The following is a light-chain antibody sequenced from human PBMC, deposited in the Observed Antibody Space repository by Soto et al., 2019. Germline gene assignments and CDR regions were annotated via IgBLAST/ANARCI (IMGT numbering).Light chain of an antibody. CDR1: SGYSTYA. J-gene: IGLJ3*02. CDR3: QSLGTGIQV. V-gene: IGLV4-69*01. Sequence: QLVLTQSPSASASLGASVKLTCTLSSGYSTYAIAWHQQQSEKGPRFLMKINYDGTHSKGDGFFDRFSGSSSGAERHLTISSXXSXXEADYYCQSLGTGIQVFGGGTK. CDR2: INYDGTH.